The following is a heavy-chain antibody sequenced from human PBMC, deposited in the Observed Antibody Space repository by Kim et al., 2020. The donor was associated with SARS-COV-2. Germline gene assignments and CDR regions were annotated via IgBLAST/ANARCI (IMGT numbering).Heavy chain of an antibody. D-gene: IGHD4-17*01. CDR3: SPNVPLSGLHYGWFDP. CDR2: SNHIGST. Sequence: SETLSLTCAVSGDSMGTSDWWSWVRQPPGKGLEWIGESNHIGSTNYNPSLRSRFTISVDMSKNQFSLQLTSVTAADPAFYYFSPNVPLSGLHYGWFDP. V-gene: IGHV4-4*02. CDR1: GDSMGTSDW. J-gene: IGHJ5*02.